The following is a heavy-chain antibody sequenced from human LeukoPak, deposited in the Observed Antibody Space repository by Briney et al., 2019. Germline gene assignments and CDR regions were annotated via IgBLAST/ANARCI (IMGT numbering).Heavy chain of an antibody. D-gene: IGHD3-22*01. Sequence: GGSLRLSCAASGFTFSNYGIHWVRQAPGKGLEWVAFIRYDGSNKYYADSVKGRFTISRDNSKNILYLQMNSLRAEDTALYYCATMIVVATDADYWGKGTLVTVSS. CDR2: IRYDGSNK. CDR3: ATMIVVATDADY. J-gene: IGHJ4*02. CDR1: GFTFSNYG. V-gene: IGHV3-30*02.